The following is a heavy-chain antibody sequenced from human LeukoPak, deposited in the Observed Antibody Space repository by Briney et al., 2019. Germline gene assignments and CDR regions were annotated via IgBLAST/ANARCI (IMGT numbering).Heavy chain of an antibody. V-gene: IGHV3-21*01. CDR1: GFTFSSYE. CDR2: ISSSSSYI. CDR3: ARAHSGSLAY. D-gene: IGHD1-26*01. J-gene: IGHJ4*02. Sequence: PGGSLRLSCAASGFTFSSYEMNWVRQAPGKGLEWVSSISSSSSYIYYADSVKGRFTISRDNAKNSLYLQMNSLRAEDTAVYYCARAHSGSLAYWGQGTLVTVSS.